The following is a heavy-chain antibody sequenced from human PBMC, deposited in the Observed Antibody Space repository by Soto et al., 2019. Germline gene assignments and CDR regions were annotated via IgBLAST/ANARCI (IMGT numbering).Heavy chain of an antibody. Sequence: GGSLRLSCAASGFTFSSYAMSWVRQAPGKGLEWVSAISGSGGSTYYADSVKGRFTISRDNSKNTLYLQMNSLRAEDTAVYYCAKDQGYDFWSGYKNNWFDPWGQGTLVTVS. D-gene: IGHD3-3*01. CDR2: ISGSGGST. J-gene: IGHJ5*02. CDR3: AKDQGYDFWSGYKNNWFDP. V-gene: IGHV3-23*01. CDR1: GFTFSSYA.